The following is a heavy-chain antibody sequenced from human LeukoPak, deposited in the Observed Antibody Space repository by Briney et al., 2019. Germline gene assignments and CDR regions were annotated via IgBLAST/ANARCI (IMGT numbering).Heavy chain of an antibody. Sequence: SETLSLTCSVSDDSITMYYWTWIRQPPGKGLEWIGYVDHTGSTNFNPSLNGRVSISRDTTKNLFSLRLRSVTAADTAVYFCARGRVSSSTWYSTYYYYFYVDVWGKGTTVTVSS. CDR1: DDSITMYY. D-gene: IGHD1-1*01. CDR2: VDHTGST. CDR3: ARGRVSSSTWYSTYYYYFYVDV. V-gene: IGHV4-59*01. J-gene: IGHJ6*03.